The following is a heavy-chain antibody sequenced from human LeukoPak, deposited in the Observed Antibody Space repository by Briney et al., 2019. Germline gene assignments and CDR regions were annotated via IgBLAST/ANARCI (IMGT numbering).Heavy chain of an antibody. CDR3: ARDALTGYPFYGMDV. Sequence: GGALRLSCAASGFTFSSYGMHWVRQAPGKGLEWVAVISYDGSNTYYADSVKGRFTISRDNPKNTLYLQMNSLRAEDTAVYYCARDALTGYPFYGMDVWGQGTTVTVSS. J-gene: IGHJ6*02. V-gene: IGHV3-30*03. CDR1: GFTFSSYG. D-gene: IGHD3-9*01. CDR2: ISYDGSNT.